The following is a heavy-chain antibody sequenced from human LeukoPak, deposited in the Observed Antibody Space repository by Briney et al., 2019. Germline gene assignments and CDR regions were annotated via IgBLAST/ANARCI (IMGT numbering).Heavy chain of an antibody. Sequence: SETLSLTCTVSGGSISSYYWSWIRQPAEKGLEWIGRIYTSGSTNYNPSLKSRVTMSVDTSKNQFSLKLSSVTAADTAVYYCARDIAGFAEKNWFDPWGQGTLVTVSS. V-gene: IGHV4-4*07. D-gene: IGHD1-20*01. CDR2: IYTSGST. J-gene: IGHJ5*02. CDR1: GGSISSYY. CDR3: ARDIAGFAEKNWFDP.